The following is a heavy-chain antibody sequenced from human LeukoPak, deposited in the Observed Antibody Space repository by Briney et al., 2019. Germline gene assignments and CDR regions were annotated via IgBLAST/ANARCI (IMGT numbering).Heavy chain of an antibody. CDR2: IHTSGSN. CDR1: GVSISPYY. V-gene: IGHV4-4*09. J-gene: IGHJ4*02. Sequence: SETLSLTCAVSGVSISPYYWAWIRQPPGKGLEWIGYIHTSGSNNQYPSLKRRVTISVDTSKNQFSLKLSSVTAADTAVYYCARQKGYSGYDPFDYWGQGTLVTVSS. CDR3: ARQKGYSGYDPFDY. D-gene: IGHD5-12*01.